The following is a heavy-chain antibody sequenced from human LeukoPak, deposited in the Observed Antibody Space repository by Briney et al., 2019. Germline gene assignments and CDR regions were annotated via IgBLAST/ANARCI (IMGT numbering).Heavy chain of an antibody. CDR1: GGTFSSYA. CDR2: IIPIFGTA. D-gene: IGHD3-22*01. CDR3: ARDWDYYDSSGYSRDDAFDI. J-gene: IGHJ3*02. V-gene: IGHV1-69*13. Sequence: PVKVSCKASGGTFSSYAISWVRQAPGQGLEWMGGIIPIFGTANYAQKFQGRVTITADESTSTAYMELSSLRSEDTAVYYCARDWDYYDSSGYSRDDAFDIWGQGTMVTVSS.